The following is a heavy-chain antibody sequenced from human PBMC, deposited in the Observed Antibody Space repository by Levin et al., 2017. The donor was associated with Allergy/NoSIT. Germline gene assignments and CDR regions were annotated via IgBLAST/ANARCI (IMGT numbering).Heavy chain of an antibody. Sequence: PSETLSLTCAVYGGSFSGYYWSWIRQPPGKGLEWIGEINHSGSTNYNPSLKSRVTISVDTSKNQFSLKLSSVTAADTAVYYCARGLLTLPRGSDGGTDYWGQGTLVTVSS. CDR1: GGSFSGYY. J-gene: IGHJ4*02. CDR3: ARGLLTLPRGSDGGTDY. CDR2: INHSGST. D-gene: IGHD1-26*01. V-gene: IGHV4-34*01.